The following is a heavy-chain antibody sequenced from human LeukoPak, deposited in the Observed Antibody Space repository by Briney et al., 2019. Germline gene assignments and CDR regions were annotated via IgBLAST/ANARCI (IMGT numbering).Heavy chain of an antibody. Sequence: SETLSLTCTVSGGSISSYYWSWIRQPPGKGLEWIGYIYYSGSTNYNPSLKSRVTISVDTSKNQFSLKLSSVTAADTAVYYCARSRHGPFDYWGQGTLVTVSS. CDR3: ARSRHGPFDY. CDR1: GGSISSYY. D-gene: IGHD4-17*01. J-gene: IGHJ4*02. CDR2: IYYSGST. V-gene: IGHV4-59*01.